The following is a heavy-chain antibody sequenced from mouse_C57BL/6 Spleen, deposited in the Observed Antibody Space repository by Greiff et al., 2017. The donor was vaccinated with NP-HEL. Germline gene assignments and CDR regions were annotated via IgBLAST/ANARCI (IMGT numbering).Heavy chain of an antibody. CDR1: GYTFTSYW. CDR3: AKIYYYGSSYSY. D-gene: IGHD1-1*01. Sequence: QVQLQQPGAELVKPGASVKLSCKASGYTFTSYWMHWVKQRPGQGLEWIGMIHPNSGSTNYNEKFKSKATLTVDKSSSTAYMQLSSLTSEDSAVYYCAKIYYYGSSYSYWGQGTTLTVSS. V-gene: IGHV1-64*01. CDR2: IHPNSGST. J-gene: IGHJ2*01.